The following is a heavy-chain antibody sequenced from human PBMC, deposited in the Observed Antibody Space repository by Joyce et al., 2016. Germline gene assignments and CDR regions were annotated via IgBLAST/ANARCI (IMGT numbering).Heavy chain of an antibody. D-gene: IGHD1-1*01. Sequence: QITLKESGPTLVKPTQTLTLTCTFSGFSLNTNGVGVGWIRQPPGKALQLLALIYWDDDEHYAPSLKSRLTITKDTFKNQVVLRMTDMDPLDTGTYYCAYRRNYNGNWYTFDYWGQRTLVIVSS. CDR1: GFSLNTNGVG. CDR3: AYRRNYNGNWYTFDY. J-gene: IGHJ4*02. CDR2: IYWDDDE. V-gene: IGHV2-5*05.